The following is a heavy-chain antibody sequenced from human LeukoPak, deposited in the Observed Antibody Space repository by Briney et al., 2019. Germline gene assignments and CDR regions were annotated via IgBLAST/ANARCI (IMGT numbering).Heavy chain of an antibody. V-gene: IGHV4-61*08. CDR2: IYYSGST. D-gene: IGHD2-21*01. Sequence: PSETLSLTCTISGGSFSWGGSYWSWIRQPPGKGLEWIGYIYYSGSTNYNPSLKSRVTISVDTSKNQFSLKLSSVTAADTAVYYCARFALLAYCGGDCSTWGQGTLVTVSS. J-gene: IGHJ4*02. CDR3: ARFALLAYCGGDCST. CDR1: GGSFSWGGSY.